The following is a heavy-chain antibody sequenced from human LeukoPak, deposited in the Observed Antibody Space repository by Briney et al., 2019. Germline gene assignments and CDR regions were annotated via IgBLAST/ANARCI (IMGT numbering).Heavy chain of an antibody. V-gene: IGHV3-33*01. Sequence: GGSLRLSCAASGFTFSNYGMHWVRQAPGRGLEWVALIWYDGNNKYYADSVKGRFTISRDNSKNTLYLQLNSLRAEDTAVYYCARQHCSGGDCYFFDWGQGTLVTVSS. D-gene: IGHD2-15*01. CDR2: IWYDGNNK. CDR1: GFTFSNYG. CDR3: ARQHCSGGDCYFFD. J-gene: IGHJ4*02.